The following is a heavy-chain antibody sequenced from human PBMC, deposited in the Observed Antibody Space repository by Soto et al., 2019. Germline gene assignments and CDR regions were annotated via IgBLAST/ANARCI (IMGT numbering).Heavy chain of an antibody. CDR2: ISYDGSNK. Sequence: QVQLVESGGGVVQPGRSLRLSCAASGFIFSSYGMHWGRQAPGKGLEWGATISYDGSNKYYADSVKGRFTISRDNSKNTLYLQMNSLRADDTGVYYCAKDRSFIYGMDVWGQGTTVTVSS. D-gene: IGHD3-16*02. J-gene: IGHJ6*02. CDR1: GFIFSSYG. V-gene: IGHV3-30*18. CDR3: AKDRSFIYGMDV.